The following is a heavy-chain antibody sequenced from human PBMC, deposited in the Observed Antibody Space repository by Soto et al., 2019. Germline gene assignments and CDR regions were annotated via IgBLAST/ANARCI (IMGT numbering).Heavy chain of an antibody. CDR3: ARGGGYCSSTSCYTNWFDP. D-gene: IGHD2-2*02. CDR1: GGSFSGYY. V-gene: IGHV4-34*01. Sequence: SETLSLTCAVYGGSFSGYYWSWIRQPPGKGLEWIGEINHSGSTNYNPSLKSRVTISVDTSKNQFSLKLSSVTAADTAVYYCARGGGYCSSTSCYTNWFDPWGQGTLVTV. CDR2: INHSGST. J-gene: IGHJ5*02.